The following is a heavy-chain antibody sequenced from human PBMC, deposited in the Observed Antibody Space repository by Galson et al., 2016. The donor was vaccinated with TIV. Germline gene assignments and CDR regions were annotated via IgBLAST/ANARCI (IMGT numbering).Heavy chain of an antibody. D-gene: IGHD1-26*01. CDR2: IYPGDSDT. CDR1: GYKFTTYW. J-gene: IGHJ4*02. Sequence: QSGAEVKKPGESLKISCEGSGYKFTTYWIAWVRQMPGKGLEWMGAIYPGDSDTKYSPSSQGQVTISADKSITTAYLQWSSLQASDTAMYYCARTAGGIDQWGQGTLVTVSS. V-gene: IGHV5-51*01. CDR3: ARTAGGIDQ.